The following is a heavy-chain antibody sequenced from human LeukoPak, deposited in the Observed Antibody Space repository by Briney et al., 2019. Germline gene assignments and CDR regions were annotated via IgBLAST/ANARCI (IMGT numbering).Heavy chain of an antibody. Sequence: ASVKVSCKASGYTFTSYGISWVQQAPGQGLEWMGWISAYNGNTNYAQKLQGRVTMTTDTSTSTAYMELRSLRSDDTAVYYCARVSEEQWLDHFDYWGQGTLVTVSS. CDR2: ISAYNGNT. CDR3: ARVSEEQWLDHFDY. V-gene: IGHV1-18*01. J-gene: IGHJ4*02. CDR1: GYTFTSYG. D-gene: IGHD6-19*01.